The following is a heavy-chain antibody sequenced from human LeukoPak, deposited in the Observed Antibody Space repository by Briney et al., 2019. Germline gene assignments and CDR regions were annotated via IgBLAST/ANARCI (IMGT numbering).Heavy chain of an antibody. CDR3: ARDRSRTVSIAVALTPFDY. CDR1: GYTFTSYG. Sequence: ASVKVSCKASGYTFTSYGISWVRQAPGQGLEWMGWISAYNGNTNYAQKLQGRVTMTTDTSTSTAYMELRSLRSDDTAVYYCARDRSRTVSIAVALTPFDYWGQGTLVTVSS. J-gene: IGHJ4*02. CDR2: ISAYNGNT. D-gene: IGHD6-19*01. V-gene: IGHV1-18*01.